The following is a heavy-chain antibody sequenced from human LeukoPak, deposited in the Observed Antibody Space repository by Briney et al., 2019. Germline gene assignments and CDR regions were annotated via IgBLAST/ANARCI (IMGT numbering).Heavy chain of an antibody. Sequence: GGSLRLSCTASGFTFSTYWINWVRQSPGKGLVWVALINGDGSTTTHADSVKGRFTISRDNAKNTAYLQMNSLRDEDTAVYFCARDYAGSPDYWGQGTLVTVSA. CDR2: INGDGSTT. V-gene: IGHV3-74*03. CDR3: ARDYAGSPDY. J-gene: IGHJ4*02. CDR1: GFTFSTYW. D-gene: IGHD3-10*01.